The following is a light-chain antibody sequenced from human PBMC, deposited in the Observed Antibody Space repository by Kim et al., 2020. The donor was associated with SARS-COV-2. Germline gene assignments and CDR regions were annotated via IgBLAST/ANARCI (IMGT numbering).Light chain of an antibody. V-gene: IGKV1-17*03. CDR3: LQHNVYPLT. CDR2: AAS. J-gene: IGKJ4*01. Sequence: DVQMTQSPSAMSASVGDRVTITCRASQAISNYLAWFQQKPGKGPKRLIYAASNLQSGVPSRFSGSGSGTEFTLTISSLQPEDFATYFCLQHNVYPLTFGGGTKVDIK. CDR1: QAISNY.